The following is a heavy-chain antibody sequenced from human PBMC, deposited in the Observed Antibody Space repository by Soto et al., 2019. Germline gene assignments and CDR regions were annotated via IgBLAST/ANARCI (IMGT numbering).Heavy chain of an antibody. CDR2: VWYDGTNK. CDR3: ARGGHSSSWYRLEAYFFDY. J-gene: IGHJ4*02. V-gene: IGHV3-33*01. Sequence: QVQWVESGGGVVQPGRSLRLSCEAAGFTFKSYGMHWVRQAPGKGLEWVAVVWYDGTNKKYAESVTGRFNIYRDNSKNTLYLQMDSLRAEDTGIYYCARGGHSSSWYRLEAYFFDYWGQGSLVTVSS. CDR1: GFTFKSYG. D-gene: IGHD6-13*01.